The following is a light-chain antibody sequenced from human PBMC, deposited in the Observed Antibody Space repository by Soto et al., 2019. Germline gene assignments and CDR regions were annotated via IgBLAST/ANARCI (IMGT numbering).Light chain of an antibody. CDR3: SSSAGNNNMV. J-gene: IGLJ2*01. CDR1: SSDIGASTY. V-gene: IGLV2-8*01. CDR2: EVT. Sequence: QSALSQPPSAYGSPGQSVTISCTGTSSDIGASTYVSWYQQHPGRAPNLIVYEVTKRPSGVPDRFSGSKSGDTASLTVSGLQADDEADYYCSSSAGNNNMVFGGGTKLTVL.